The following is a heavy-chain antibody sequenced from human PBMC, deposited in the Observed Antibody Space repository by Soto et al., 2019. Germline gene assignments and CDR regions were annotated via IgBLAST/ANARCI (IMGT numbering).Heavy chain of an antibody. V-gene: IGHV3-64D*08. CDR1: GFTFSSYV. CDR2: ISSNGGST. CDR3: VKGQTTYYYDSSGFGY. D-gene: IGHD3-22*01. J-gene: IGHJ4*02. Sequence: GGSLRLSCSASGFTFSSYVMHWVRQAPGKGLEYVSAISSNGGSTYYADSVKGRFTISRDNSKNTLYLQMSSLRAEDTAVYYCVKGQTTYYYDSSGFGYWGQGTLVTV.